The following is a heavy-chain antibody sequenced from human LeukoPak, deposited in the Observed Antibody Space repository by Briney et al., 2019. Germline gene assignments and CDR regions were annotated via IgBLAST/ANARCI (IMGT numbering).Heavy chain of an antibody. J-gene: IGHJ6*02. Sequence: SQTLSLTCTVAGGSISSGGYYWGWIRQHRGKGLEWIGYIYYSGSTYYNPSLKSRVTISVDTSKNQFSLKLSSVTAADTAVYYCASTTDLEGYYYYGMDVWGQGTTVTVSS. CDR1: GGSISSGGYY. V-gene: IGHV4-31*03. D-gene: IGHD3-3*01. CDR3: ASTTDLEGYYYYGMDV. CDR2: IYYSGST.